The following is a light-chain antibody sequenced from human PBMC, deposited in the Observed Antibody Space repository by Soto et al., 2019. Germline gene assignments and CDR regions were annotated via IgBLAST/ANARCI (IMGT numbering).Light chain of an antibody. CDR2: GAS. CDR1: QSVSSSY. V-gene: IGKV3-20*01. J-gene: IGKJ2*01. Sequence: EIVLTRAPGTLSLSPGERATLSCRASQSVSSSYLAWYQQKPGQAPRLLIYGASSRATGIPDRFSGSGSGTDFTLTISRLEPEDFAVYYCQQYGSSPGTTFGQGTKLEIK. CDR3: QQYGSSPGTT.